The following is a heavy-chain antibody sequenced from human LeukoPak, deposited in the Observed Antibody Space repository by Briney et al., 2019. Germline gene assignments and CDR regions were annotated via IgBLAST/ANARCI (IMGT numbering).Heavy chain of an antibody. CDR2: INPNSGGT. CDR3: ARGGYYDSSGYYPPSYYYYGMDV. CDR1: GYTFTGNY. D-gene: IGHD3-22*01. V-gene: IGHV1-2*02. Sequence: ASVKVSCKASGYTFTGNYMHWVRQAPGQGLEWMGWINPNSGGTNYAQKFQGRVTMTRDTSISTAYMELSRLRSDDTAVYYCARGGYYDSSGYYPPSYYYYGMDVWGQGTTVTVSS. J-gene: IGHJ6*02.